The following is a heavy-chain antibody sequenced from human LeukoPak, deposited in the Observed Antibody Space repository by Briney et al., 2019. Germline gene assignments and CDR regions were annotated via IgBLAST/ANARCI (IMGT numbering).Heavy chain of an antibody. CDR3: AREGTKPYNWFDP. CDR1: GFTFSSYE. CDR2: ISSSGNTI. D-gene: IGHD2-8*01. Sequence: GGSLRLSCAASGFTFSSYEMISVRQAPGKGLEWDSYISSSGNTIYYAGSVMGRFTISRDNAKNSLYLQMNSLRADDTAVYYCAREGTKPYNWFDPWGQGTLVTVSS. V-gene: IGHV3-48*03. J-gene: IGHJ5*02.